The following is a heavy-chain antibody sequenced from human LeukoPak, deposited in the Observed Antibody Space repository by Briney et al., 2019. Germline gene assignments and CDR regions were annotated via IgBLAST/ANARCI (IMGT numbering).Heavy chain of an antibody. J-gene: IGHJ6*03. CDR1: GGSFSGYY. CDR3: ARGATLRIAEAGIGLNYYYYYYMDV. CDR2: INHSGST. D-gene: IGHD6-13*01. Sequence: SETLSLTCAVYGGSFSGYYWSWIRQPPGKGLEWIGEINHSGSTNYNPSLKSRVTISVDTSKNQFSLKLSSVTAADTAVYYCARGATLRIAEAGIGLNYYYYYYMDVWGNGTTVTVSS. V-gene: IGHV4-34*01.